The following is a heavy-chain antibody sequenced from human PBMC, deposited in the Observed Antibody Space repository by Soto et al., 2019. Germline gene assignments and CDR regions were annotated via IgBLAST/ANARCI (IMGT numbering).Heavy chain of an antibody. CDR2: IYWDDDK. CDR3: AHTYSSGWYAYFDY. Sequence: QITLKESGPTLVKPTQTLTLTCTFSGFSLSTSGVGVGWIRQPPGKALEWLALIYWDDDKRYSPSLKSRLTITKDTSKNQVVLTMTNMDPVDTATYFCAHTYSSGWYAYFDYWGQGTLVTVSS. CDR1: GFSLSTSGVG. J-gene: IGHJ4*02. D-gene: IGHD6-19*01. V-gene: IGHV2-5*02.